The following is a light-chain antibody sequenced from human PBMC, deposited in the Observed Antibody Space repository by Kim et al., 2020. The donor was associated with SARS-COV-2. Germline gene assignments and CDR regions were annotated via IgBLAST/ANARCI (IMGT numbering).Light chain of an antibody. CDR1: QTIYSW. V-gene: IGKV1-5*03. Sequence: SASVGDRVTITCRASQTIYSWLAWYQQQAGKPPKLLIYRTSSLQVGVPSRFSGSGSGTEFTLTISSLQPDDFATYFCQQYNSNPYSFGQGTKLEI. CDR2: RTS. CDR3: QQYNSNPYS. J-gene: IGKJ2*01.